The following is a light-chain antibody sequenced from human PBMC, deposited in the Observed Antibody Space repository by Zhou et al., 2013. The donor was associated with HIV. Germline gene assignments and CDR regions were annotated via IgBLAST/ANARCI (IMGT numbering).Light chain of an antibody. CDR3: QQYNNGPRT. CDR2: GAS. V-gene: IGKV3-15*01. CDR1: HSISSN. J-gene: IGKJ2*01. Sequence: EIAMTQSPATLSVSPGERATLSCRASHSISSNLAWYQQKPGQAPRLLIYGASSRATGVPARFSGSGSGTEFTLTISSMQSEDFAVYYCQQYNNGPRTFGQGTKLDIK.